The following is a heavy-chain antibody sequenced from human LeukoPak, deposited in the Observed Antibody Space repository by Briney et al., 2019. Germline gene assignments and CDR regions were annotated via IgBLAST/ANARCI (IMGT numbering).Heavy chain of an antibody. CDR1: GFTFDDYA. V-gene: IGHV3-9*01. CDR3: AKGPIAAAGSGWFDP. CDR2: ISWNSGSI. D-gene: IGHD6-13*01. Sequence: SLRLSCAASGFTFDDYAMHWVRHAPGKGLEWVSGISWNSGSIGYADSVKGRFTISRDNAKNSLYLQMNSLRAEDTALYYCAKGPIAAAGSGWFDPWGQGTLVTVSS. J-gene: IGHJ5*02.